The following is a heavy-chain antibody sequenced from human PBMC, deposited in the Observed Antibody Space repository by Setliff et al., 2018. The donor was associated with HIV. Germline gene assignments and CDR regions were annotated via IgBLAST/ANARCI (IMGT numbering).Heavy chain of an antibody. CDR2: ISSSGTT. CDR3: ARLGRAIDDGGSSLRLDF. V-gene: IGHV4-4*09. Sequence: PSETLSLTCVVPDDSFSNYDWTWIRQSPGKALEWIGYISSSGTTNYNPSLRSRVTISMETSNTRFSLWLRSATAADTATYFCARLGRAIDDGGSSLRLDFWGQGMLVTVSS. CDR1: DDSFSNYD. D-gene: IGHD2-21*01. J-gene: IGHJ4*02.